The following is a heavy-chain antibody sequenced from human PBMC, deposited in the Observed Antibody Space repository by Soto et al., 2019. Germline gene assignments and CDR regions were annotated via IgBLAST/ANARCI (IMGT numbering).Heavy chain of an antibody. CDR3: ARIWAAGPSDYYYGMDV. D-gene: IGHD6-13*01. Sequence: SVKVSCKASGGTFSSYAISWVRQAPGQGLEWMGGIIPIFGTANYAQKFQGRVTITADESTSTAYMELSSLRSEDTAVYYCARIWAAGPSDYYYGMDVWGQGTTVTVSS. V-gene: IGHV1-69*13. J-gene: IGHJ6*02. CDR1: GGTFSSYA. CDR2: IIPIFGTA.